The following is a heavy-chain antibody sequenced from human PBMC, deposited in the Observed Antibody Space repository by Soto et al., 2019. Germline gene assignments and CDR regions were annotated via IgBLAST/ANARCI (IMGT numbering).Heavy chain of an antibody. CDR3: ATDDFLCYCGRCYGDLFDV. J-gene: IGHJ6*02. Sequence: GGSLRLSCAASGFTVSSNYMSWVRQAPGKGLEWVSLIQSGGPTYYADSVKGRFTISRDTSENTLHLQMDSLRAEDTAVYYCATDDFLCYCGRCYGDLFDVWGQGTTVTVSS. D-gene: IGHD2-15*01. V-gene: IGHV3-66*01. CDR1: GFTVSSNY. CDR2: IQSGGPT.